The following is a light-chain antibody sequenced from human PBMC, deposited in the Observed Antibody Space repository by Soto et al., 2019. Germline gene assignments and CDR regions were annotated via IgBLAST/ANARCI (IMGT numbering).Light chain of an antibody. CDR2: GAA. CDR3: QQYHSWPA. CDR1: QSVFSS. J-gene: IGKJ4*02. Sequence: EIVMTQSPATLSVSPGERVTLSCRASQSVFSSLAWYQQKPGQAPRLLIYGAATRPIGITARFSGSGSGTEFTLTISSLPSEYFEVYYCQQYHSWPAFGRGTRVEIK. V-gene: IGKV3-15*01.